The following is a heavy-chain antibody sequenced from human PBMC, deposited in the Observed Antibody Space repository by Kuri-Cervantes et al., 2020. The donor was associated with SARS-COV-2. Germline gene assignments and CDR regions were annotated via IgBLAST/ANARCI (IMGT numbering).Heavy chain of an antibody. CDR2: ISYDGSNK. CDR3: ARDTAARYFDY. D-gene: IGHD6-6*01. V-gene: IGHV3-30*04. J-gene: IGHJ4*02. Sequence: GESLKISCAASGFTFSSYAMHWVRQAPGKGLEWVAVISYDGSNKYYADSVKGRFTISRDNSKNTLYLQMNSLRAENTAVYYCARDTAARYFDYWGQGTLVTVSS. CDR1: GFTFSSYA.